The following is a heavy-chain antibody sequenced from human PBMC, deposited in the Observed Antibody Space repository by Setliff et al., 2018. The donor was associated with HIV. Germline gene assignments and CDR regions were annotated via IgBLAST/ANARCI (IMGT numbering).Heavy chain of an antibody. J-gene: IGHJ5*02. CDR1: GGSLSNSRYY. CDR3: ASRVYYYDSSGYLREEGFDP. CDR2: IYYSGST. D-gene: IGHD3-22*01. V-gene: IGHV4-39*01. Sequence: LSLTCTVSGGSLSNSRYYWSWIRQPPGKGLEWIGSIYYSGSTYYNPSLKSRVTISVDTSKNQFSLKLSSVTAADAAVYYCASRVYYYDSSGYLREEGFDPWGQGTQVTV.